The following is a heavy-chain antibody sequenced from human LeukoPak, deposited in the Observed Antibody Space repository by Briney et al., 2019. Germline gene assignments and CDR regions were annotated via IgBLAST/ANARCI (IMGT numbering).Heavy chain of an antibody. J-gene: IGHJ3*02. CDR1: GGSISSGGYS. Sequence: SETLSLTCAVSGGSISSGGYSWSWIRQPPGKGLEWIGYIYHSGSTYYNPSLKSRVTISVDRSKNQFSLKLSSVTAADTAVYYCAGPYSHAFDIWGQGTMVTASS. V-gene: IGHV4-30-2*01. CDR2: IYHSGST. D-gene: IGHD3-3*02. CDR3: AGPYSHAFDI.